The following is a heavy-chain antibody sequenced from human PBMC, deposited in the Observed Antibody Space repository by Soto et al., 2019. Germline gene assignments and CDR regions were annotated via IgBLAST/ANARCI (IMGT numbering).Heavy chain of an antibody. CDR3: ARDTYSGYDFGL. D-gene: IGHD5-12*01. J-gene: IGHJ5*02. Sequence: QVQLRESGPGLVKPSQTLSLTCSVSGASVAGGSYYRSWVRQPPGKGLEWIGYIPSRGRPFYNPSLPSRGTISADTSKNQLSLQLTSVTAADTAVYYCARDTYSGYDFGLWGQGTLVTVAS. CDR2: IPSRGRP. V-gene: IGHV4-30-4*01. CDR1: GASVAGGSYY.